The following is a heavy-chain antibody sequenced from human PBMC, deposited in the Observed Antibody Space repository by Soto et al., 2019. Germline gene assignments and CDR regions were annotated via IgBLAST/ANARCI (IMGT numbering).Heavy chain of an antibody. CDR2: VPDSWGS. D-gene: IGHD3-10*01. CDR3: ARQGFGPLHGLVDV. V-gene: IGHV4-59*08. CDR1: GGSISSYY. Sequence: QVQLQESGPGLVKPSETLSLSCTVSGGSISSYYWSWFRQSPGKRMEWIGYVPDSWGSSYNPSHQSRVAISLDTSKRPFSLKVTSVTATDTAVYYCARQGFGPLHGLVDVWGQGTTVTVSS. J-gene: IGHJ6*02.